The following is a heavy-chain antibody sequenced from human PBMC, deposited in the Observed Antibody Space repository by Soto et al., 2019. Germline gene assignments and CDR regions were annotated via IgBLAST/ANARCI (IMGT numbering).Heavy chain of an antibody. D-gene: IGHD3-3*01. CDR3: ARFQYDFWSGYSG. V-gene: IGHV3-7*01. Sequence: EVQLVESGGGLVQPGGSLRLSCAASGFTFSSYWMSWVRQAPGKGLEWVANIKQDGSEKYYVDSVKGRFTISRDNAKNSLYLQMNSLRAEDTAVYYCARFQYDFWSGYSGWGQGTLVTVSS. CDR1: GFTFSSYW. J-gene: IGHJ4*02. CDR2: IKQDGSEK.